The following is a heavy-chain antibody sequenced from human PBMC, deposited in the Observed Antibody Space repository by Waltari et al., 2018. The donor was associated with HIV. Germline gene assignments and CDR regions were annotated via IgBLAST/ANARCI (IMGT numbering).Heavy chain of an antibody. CDR3: ATLMVYAPRSHYYGMDV. CDR1: GGSIGSYY. CDR2: IHYSGRA. D-gene: IGHD2-8*01. J-gene: IGHJ6*02. V-gene: IGHV4-59*01. Sequence: QVQLQESGPGLVRPSETLYLTCTVSGGSIGSYYWSWTRQPPGKELEWICYIHYSGRANYNPSLKSRVTVSVDTSKHQFSLKLSSVTAADTAVYYCATLMVYAPRSHYYGMDVWGQGTTVIVSS.